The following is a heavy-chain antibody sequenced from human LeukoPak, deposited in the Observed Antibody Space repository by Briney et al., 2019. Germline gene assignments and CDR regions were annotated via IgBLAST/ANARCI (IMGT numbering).Heavy chain of an antibody. Sequence: ASVKVSCKASGYTFTGYYMHWVRQAPGQGLEWMGWINPNSGGTNYAQKFQGRVTMTRDTSISTAYMELSRLRSDDTAVYYCARDGCSGGSCYIAPIDYWGQGTRVTVSS. CDR2: INPNSGGT. CDR1: GYTFTGYY. D-gene: IGHD2-15*01. CDR3: ARDGCSGGSCYIAPIDY. V-gene: IGHV1-2*02. J-gene: IGHJ4*02.